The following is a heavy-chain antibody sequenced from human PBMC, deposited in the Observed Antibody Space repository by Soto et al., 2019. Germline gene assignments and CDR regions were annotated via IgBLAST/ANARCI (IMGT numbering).Heavy chain of an antibody. Sequence: SETLSLTCTVSGYSISSGYYWGWIRQPPGKRLEWIGSIYHSGSTYYKPSLKSRVTISVDTSKNQFSLKRSSGTAADTAVYYCARDASELWFDYWGQGTLVTVSS. CDR1: GYSISSGYY. CDR3: ARDASELWFDY. V-gene: IGHV4-38-2*02. J-gene: IGHJ5*01. D-gene: IGHD1-7*01. CDR2: IYHSGST.